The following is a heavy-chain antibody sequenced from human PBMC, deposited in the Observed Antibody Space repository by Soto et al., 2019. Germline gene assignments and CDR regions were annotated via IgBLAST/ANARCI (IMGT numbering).Heavy chain of an antibody. CDR3: ARRSYGSGVYYGMDV. D-gene: IGHD3-10*01. J-gene: IGHJ6*02. CDR1: GFTFSSYS. V-gene: IGHV3-21*04. Sequence: PGGSLRLSCSASGFTFSSYSMNWVRQAPGKGLEWVSSISSSSSYIYYADSVKGRFTISRDNAKNSLYLQMNSLRAEDTAVYYCARRSYGSGVYYGMDVWGRGTTVTVSS. CDR2: ISSSSSYI.